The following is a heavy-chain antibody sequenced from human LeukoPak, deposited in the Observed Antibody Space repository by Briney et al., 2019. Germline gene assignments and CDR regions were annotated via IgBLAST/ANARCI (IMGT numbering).Heavy chain of an antibody. Sequence: GSSVKVSCKASGGTFSSYAISWVRQAPGQGLEWMGGIIPIFGTANYAQKFQGRVTITTDESTSTAYMELSSLRSEDTAVYYCASDIVVVPAAANHYYYMDVWGKGTTVTVSS. CDR2: IIPIFGTA. V-gene: IGHV1-69*05. J-gene: IGHJ6*03. CDR3: ASDIVVVPAAANHYYYMDV. CDR1: GGTFSSYA. D-gene: IGHD2-2*01.